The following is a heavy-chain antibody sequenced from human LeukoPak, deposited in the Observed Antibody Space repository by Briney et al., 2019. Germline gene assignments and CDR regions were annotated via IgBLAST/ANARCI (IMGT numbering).Heavy chain of an antibody. Sequence: GVSLRLSCAASGFTFSSNAMSWLRQAPGKGLEWVSSISGSGASTYYADSVKGRFTISRDNSKNTLYLQMSSLRAEDTAVYYCAKPLSGWYSFDYWGQGTLVTVSS. CDR1: GFTFSSNA. V-gene: IGHV3-23*01. D-gene: IGHD6-19*01. CDR3: AKPLSGWYSFDY. CDR2: ISGSGAST. J-gene: IGHJ4*02.